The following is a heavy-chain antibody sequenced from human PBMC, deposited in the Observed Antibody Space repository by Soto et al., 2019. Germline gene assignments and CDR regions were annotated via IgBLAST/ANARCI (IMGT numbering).Heavy chain of an antibody. Sequence: ASLKVSCKASGYTFTSYAISWVRQAPGQGLEWMGWISAYNGNTNYAQKLQGRVTMTTDTSTSTAYMELRSLRSDDTAVYYCARDRASIGSSSWYRGLDYWGQGTLVTVSS. CDR3: ARDRASIGSSSWYRGLDY. V-gene: IGHV1-18*01. CDR2: ISAYNGNT. CDR1: GYTFTSYA. D-gene: IGHD6-13*01. J-gene: IGHJ4*02.